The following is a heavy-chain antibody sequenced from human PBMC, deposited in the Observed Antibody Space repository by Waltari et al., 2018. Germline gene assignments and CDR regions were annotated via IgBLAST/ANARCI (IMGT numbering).Heavy chain of an antibody. CDR2: IIPIFCTA. Sequence: QVQLVQSGAEVKKPGSSVKVSCKASGGTFSSYAISWVRQAPGQGLEWMGGIIPIFCTANYAQKFQGRVTITTDESTSTAYMALSSLRSEDTAVYYCARPKLGYCTNGVCSFDYWGQGTLVTVSS. CDR1: GGTFSSYA. CDR3: ARPKLGYCTNGVCSFDY. V-gene: IGHV1-69*05. D-gene: IGHD2-8*01. J-gene: IGHJ4*02.